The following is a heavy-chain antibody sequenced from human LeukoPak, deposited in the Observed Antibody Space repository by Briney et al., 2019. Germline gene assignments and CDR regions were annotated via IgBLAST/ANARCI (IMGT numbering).Heavy chain of an antibody. V-gene: IGHV1-2*02. Sequence: ASVKVSCKASGYTFTDCYMYWVRQAPGQGLEWMGWINPNSGGTNYAQKFQGRVTMTRDTSMSTAYMELSRLRSDDTAVYYCARSYGSGSYYMDPMDPYYFDYWGQGTLVTVSS. J-gene: IGHJ4*02. CDR2: INPNSGGT. D-gene: IGHD3-10*01. CDR3: ARSYGSGSYYMDPMDPYYFDY. CDR1: GYTFTDCY.